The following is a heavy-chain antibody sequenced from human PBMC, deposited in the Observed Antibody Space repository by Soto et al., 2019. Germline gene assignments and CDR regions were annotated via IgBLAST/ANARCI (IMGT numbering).Heavy chain of an antibody. CDR3: AREDDGGDRDYYGLDV. CDR1: GGSISGDYYH. J-gene: IGHJ6*02. V-gene: IGHV4-30-4*08. D-gene: IGHD2-21*02. CDR2: IHFSGSV. Sequence: QVQLQQSGPGLVKPSQTLSLXCTVSGGSISGDYYHWTWIRQSPGKGLEWIGYIHFSGSVLYNPSFKSRPTISVDTSKNQFSLHLRSVTAADTAVYFCAREDDGGDRDYYGLDVWGQGTTVTVSS.